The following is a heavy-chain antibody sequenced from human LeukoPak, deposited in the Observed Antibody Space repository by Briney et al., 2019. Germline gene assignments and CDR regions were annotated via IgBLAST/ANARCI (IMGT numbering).Heavy chain of an antibody. D-gene: IGHD1-1*01. Sequence: SETLSLTCAVSGGSINSYYWSWIRQPPGKGLEWIGYIYYRGTTNYNPSLKSRVTISVDTSKNQFSLRLNSVTAADMAVYFCARKGAAGTGLDYWGLGTQVTVSS. CDR2: IYYRGTT. V-gene: IGHV4-59*01. CDR1: GGSINSYY. J-gene: IGHJ4*02. CDR3: ARKGAAGTGLDY.